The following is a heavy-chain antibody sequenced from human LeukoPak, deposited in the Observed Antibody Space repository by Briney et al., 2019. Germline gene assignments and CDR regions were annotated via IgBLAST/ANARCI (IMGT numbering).Heavy chain of an antibody. J-gene: IGHJ5*01. CDR3: ARDLDYYYFDS. CDR1: GGXVSSGFYY. D-gene: IGHD3-10*01. V-gene: IGHV4-61*01. CDR2: IYYTGTT. Sequence: SETLSLTCTVSGGXVSSGFYYWSWIRQPPGRGLEWIGYIYYTGTTNYNPSLESRVTISVDTSKNQFSLKLSSVTAADAAVYYCARDLDYYYFDSWGQGTLVTVSS.